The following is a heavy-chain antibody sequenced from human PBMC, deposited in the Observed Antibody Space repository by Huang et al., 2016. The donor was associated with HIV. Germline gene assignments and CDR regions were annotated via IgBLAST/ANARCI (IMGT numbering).Heavy chain of an antibody. J-gene: IGHJ4*02. CDR2: VSGYNSYT. D-gene: IGHD6-19*01. Sequence: QVQLLQSGAEVKKPGASVKISCKTSGYNFKTHAVRWVRQTPGQGREWMGWVSGYNSYTTYSQRLQGRVTMTTDTATNTVYMELRSLRSDDTAVYYCARRVGSGWYGEIDYWGQGTLVTVSS. CDR3: ARRVGSGWYGEIDY. V-gene: IGHV1-18*04. CDR1: GYNFKTHA.